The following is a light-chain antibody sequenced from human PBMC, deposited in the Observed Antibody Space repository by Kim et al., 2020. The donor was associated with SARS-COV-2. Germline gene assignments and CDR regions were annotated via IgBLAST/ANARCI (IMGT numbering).Light chain of an antibody. Sequence: SYELTQPLSVSVALGQTARITCGGNNIGSKNVHWYQQKPGQAPVLVIYRDSNRPSGIPERFSGSNSGNTVTLTISRAQAGDEADYYCQVWDSSTYVFGTGTKVTVL. CDR3: QVWDSSTYV. CDR2: RDS. J-gene: IGLJ1*01. CDR1: NIGSKN. V-gene: IGLV3-9*01.